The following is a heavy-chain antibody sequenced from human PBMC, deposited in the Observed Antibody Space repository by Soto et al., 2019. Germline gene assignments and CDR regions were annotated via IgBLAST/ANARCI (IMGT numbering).Heavy chain of an antibody. CDR3: AKDSGYNYGYFRWFDP. D-gene: IGHD5-18*01. Sequence: PSQTLSLTCTVSGGSIINYYWSWIRQPPGRGLEWIGHIFYSGSTNYNPALESRVTISVDTSKSQFSLKLSSVTAADTAVYYCAKDSGYNYGYFRWFDPWGQGTLVTVSS. V-gene: IGHV4-59*01. CDR2: IFYSGST. CDR1: GGSIINYY. J-gene: IGHJ5*02.